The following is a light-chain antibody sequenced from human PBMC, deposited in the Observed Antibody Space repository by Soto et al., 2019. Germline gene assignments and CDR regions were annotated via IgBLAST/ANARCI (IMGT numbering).Light chain of an antibody. J-gene: IGLJ3*02. CDR3: CSYAGSYTWV. Sequence: QSALTQPRSVSGSLGQSVTISCTGTASDVGTSNYVSWYQHYPGEAPKLMICDVSKRPSGVPDRFSGSKSGNTASLTISGLQADDEADYYCCSYAGSYTWVFGGGTKLTVL. CDR1: ASDVGTSNY. V-gene: IGLV2-11*01. CDR2: DVS.